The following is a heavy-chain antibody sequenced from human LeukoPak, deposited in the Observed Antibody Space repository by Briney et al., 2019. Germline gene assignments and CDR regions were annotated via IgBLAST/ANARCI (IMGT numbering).Heavy chain of an antibody. J-gene: IGHJ4*02. CDR3: ARAAINYYDSSGFEY. Sequence: SETLSLTCTVSGGSISSYYWSWIRQPPGKGLEWIGYIYYSGSTNYNPSLKSRVTISVDTSKNQFSLKLSSVTAADTAVYYCARAAINYYDSSGFEYWGQGTLATVSS. CDR2: IYYSGST. V-gene: IGHV4-59*01. D-gene: IGHD3-22*01. CDR1: GGSISSYY.